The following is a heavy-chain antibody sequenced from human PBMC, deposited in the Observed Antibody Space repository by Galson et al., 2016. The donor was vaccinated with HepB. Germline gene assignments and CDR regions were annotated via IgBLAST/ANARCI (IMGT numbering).Heavy chain of an antibody. D-gene: IGHD1-26*01. CDR2: ISNSGSTT. Sequence: SLRLSCAASGFTFSTYAMSWVRQAPGKGLEWVSAISNSGSTTYYADSVKGRFTISRDNAKNTLFLQINSLRAEDTAVYYCARGEGRYTDYWGQGTLVTVSS. CDR1: GFTFSTYA. V-gene: IGHV3-23*01. J-gene: IGHJ4*02. CDR3: ARGEGRYTDY.